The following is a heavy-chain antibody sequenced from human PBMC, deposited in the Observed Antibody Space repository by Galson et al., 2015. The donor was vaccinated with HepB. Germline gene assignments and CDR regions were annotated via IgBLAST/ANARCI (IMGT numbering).Heavy chain of an antibody. V-gene: IGHV3-30-3*01. Sequence: SLRLSCAASGFTFSSYAMHWVRQAPGKGLEWVAVISYDGSNKYYADSVKGRFTISRDNSKNSLYLQMNSLRAEDTAVYYCARAPAYCSSTSCKNWYFDLWGRGTLVTVSS. CDR1: GFTFSSYA. D-gene: IGHD2-2*01. CDR2: ISYDGSNK. J-gene: IGHJ2*01. CDR3: ARAPAYCSSTSCKNWYFDL.